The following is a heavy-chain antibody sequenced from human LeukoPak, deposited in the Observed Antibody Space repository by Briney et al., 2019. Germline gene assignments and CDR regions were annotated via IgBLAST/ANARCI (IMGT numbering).Heavy chain of an antibody. J-gene: IGHJ5*02. Sequence: ASVKVSCKASGYTFTSYGISWVRQAPGQGLEWMGWISAYNGNTNYAQKLQGRVTMTTDTSTSTAYMELRSLRPDDTAVYYCARDRVTRSWFDPWGQGTLVTVSS. CDR3: ARDRVTRSWFDP. CDR2: ISAYNGNT. V-gene: IGHV1-18*01. D-gene: IGHD4-17*01. CDR1: GYTFTSYG.